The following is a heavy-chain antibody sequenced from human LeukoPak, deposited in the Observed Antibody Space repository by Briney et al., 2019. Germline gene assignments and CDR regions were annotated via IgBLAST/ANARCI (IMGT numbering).Heavy chain of an antibody. J-gene: IGHJ6*02. CDR2: ISGSGGST. V-gene: IGHV3-23*01. CDR3: AKGPMRPRHRASAGTDGWYYYYGMDV. D-gene: IGHD6-13*01. CDR1: GFTFSSYA. Sequence: GGSLRLSCAAAGFTFSSYAMSWVRQAPGKGLEWVSAISGSGGSTYYADSVKGRFTISRDNSKNTLYLQMNSLRAEETAVYYCAKGPMRPRHRASAGTDGWYYYYGMDVWGQGTTVTVSS.